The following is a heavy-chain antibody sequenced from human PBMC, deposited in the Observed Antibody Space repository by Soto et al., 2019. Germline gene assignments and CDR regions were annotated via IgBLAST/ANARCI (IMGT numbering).Heavy chain of an antibody. Sequence: QVQLVESGGGVVQPGRSLRLSCAASGFTFSSYAMHWVRQAPGKGLEWVAVISYDGSNKYYADSVKGRFTISRDNSKNTLYLQMNSLRAEDTAVYYCARTPGSSGYDSRYYYYGMDVWGQGTTVTVSS. CDR2: ISYDGSNK. J-gene: IGHJ6*02. CDR1: GFTFSSYA. D-gene: IGHD5-12*01. CDR3: ARTPGSSGYDSRYYYYGMDV. V-gene: IGHV3-30-3*01.